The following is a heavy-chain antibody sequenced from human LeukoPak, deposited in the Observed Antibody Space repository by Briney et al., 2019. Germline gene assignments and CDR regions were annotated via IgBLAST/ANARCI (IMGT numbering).Heavy chain of an antibody. Sequence: TGGSLRLSCAASEFNISSNYMSWVRQAPGKGLEWVSIIYNDGSTYYSDSVKGRLTISRDNSKNTVYLQMNSLRAEDTAVYYCAAKGPYGDYVHYYYMDVWGKGTTVTISS. CDR2: IYNDGST. CDR3: AAKGPYGDYVHYYYMDV. D-gene: IGHD4-17*01. J-gene: IGHJ6*03. CDR1: EFNISSNY. V-gene: IGHV3-53*01.